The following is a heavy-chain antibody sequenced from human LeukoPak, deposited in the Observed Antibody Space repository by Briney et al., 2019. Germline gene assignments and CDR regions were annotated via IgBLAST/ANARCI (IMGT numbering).Heavy chain of an antibody. CDR3: VRHRRGPFGY. V-gene: IGHV4-34*01. J-gene: IGHJ4*02. CDR2: INHSGST. CDR1: GGSFSGYY. Sequence: SETLSLTCAVYGGSFSGYYWSWIRQPPGKGLEWIGEINHSGSTNYNPSLKSRVTISVDTSKNQFSLKLSSVTAADTAVYYCVRHRRGPFGYWGQGTLVTVSS. D-gene: IGHD1-26*01.